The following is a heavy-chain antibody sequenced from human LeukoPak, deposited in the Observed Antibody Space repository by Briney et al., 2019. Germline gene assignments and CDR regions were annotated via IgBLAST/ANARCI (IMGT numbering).Heavy chain of an antibody. V-gene: IGHV1-8*01. CDR2: MNPNSGNT. CDR1: GYTFSSCD. D-gene: IGHD6-19*01. Sequence: GASVKVSCKASGYTFSSCDINWVRQAPGQGLEWMGWMNPNSGNTGYGQSVQGRITMTRDISIGTAYMELSNLTSEDTAIYYCSRGSSGQRDNWGQGTLVTVSA. J-gene: IGHJ4*02. CDR3: SRGSSGQRDN.